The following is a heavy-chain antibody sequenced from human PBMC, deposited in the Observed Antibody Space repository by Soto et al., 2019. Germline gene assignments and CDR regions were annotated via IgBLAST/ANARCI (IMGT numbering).Heavy chain of an antibody. V-gene: IGHV3-15*01. CDR3: ATGGLGLDY. D-gene: IGHD1-26*01. CDR1: GFTFSNAW. Sequence: DVQMVESGGGLVKPGGSLRLSCTASGFTFSNAWMNWVRRAPGKGLYWVGRVKSKVDGETIDYAAPVKGRFTISRDDSKNTVYLQMNSLRMEDTAVYYCATGGLGLDYWGQGTLVTVSS. CDR2: VKSKVDGETI. J-gene: IGHJ4*02.